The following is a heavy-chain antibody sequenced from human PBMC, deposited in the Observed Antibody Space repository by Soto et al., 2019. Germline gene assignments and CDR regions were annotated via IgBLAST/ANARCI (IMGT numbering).Heavy chain of an antibody. CDR3: ARDYCSSTSCYGQFAFDI. Sequence: PGGSLRLSCAASGFTFSSYWMSWVRQAPGKGLEWVANIKQDGSEKYYVDSVKGRFTISRDNAKNSLYLQMNSLRAEDTAVYYCARDYCSSTSCYGQFAFDIWGQGTMVTVSS. D-gene: IGHD2-2*01. J-gene: IGHJ3*02. CDR1: GFTFSSYW. CDR2: IKQDGSEK. V-gene: IGHV3-7*01.